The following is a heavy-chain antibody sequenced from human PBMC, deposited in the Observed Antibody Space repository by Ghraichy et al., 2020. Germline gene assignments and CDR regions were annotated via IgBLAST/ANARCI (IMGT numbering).Heavy chain of an antibody. J-gene: IGHJ4*02. V-gene: IGHV3-48*03. CDR2: ISSSGSTI. CDR3: ASDSDSSGLYFDY. CDR1: GFTFSSYE. Sequence: LTCAASGFTFSSYERNWVRQAPGKGLEWVSYISSSGSTIYYADSVKGRFTISRDNAKNSLYLQMNSLRAEDTAVYYCASDSDSSGLYFDYWGQGTLVTVSS. D-gene: IGHD6-19*01.